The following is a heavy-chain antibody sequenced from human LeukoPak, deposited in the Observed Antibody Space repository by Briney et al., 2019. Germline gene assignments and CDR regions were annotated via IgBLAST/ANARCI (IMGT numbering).Heavy chain of an antibody. CDR2: IIPIFGTA. CDR1: GGTFSSYA. J-gene: IGHJ4*02. V-gene: IGHV1-69*13. CDR3: ARGAILGYCSGGSCYGASSADY. D-gene: IGHD2-15*01. Sequence: ASVKVSCKASGGTFSSYAISWVRQAPGQGLEWMGGIIPIFGTANYAQKFQGRVTITADESTSTAYMELSSLRSEDTAVYYCARGAILGYCSGGSCYGASSADYWGQGTLVTVSS.